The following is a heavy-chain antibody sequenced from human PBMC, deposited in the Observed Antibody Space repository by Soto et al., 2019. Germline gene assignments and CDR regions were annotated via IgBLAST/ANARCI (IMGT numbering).Heavy chain of an antibody. CDR1: GYTLTELS. CDR2: FDPEDGET. CDR3: AINKVGYYGLYYFDY. D-gene: IGHD3-22*01. J-gene: IGHJ4*02. Sequence: ASVKVSCKVSGYTLTELSMHWVRQAPGKGLEWMGGFDPEDGETIYAQKFQGRVTMTEDTSTDTAYMELSSLRSEDKAVYYCAINKVGYYGLYYFDYWGKGTLVTVSS. V-gene: IGHV1-24*01.